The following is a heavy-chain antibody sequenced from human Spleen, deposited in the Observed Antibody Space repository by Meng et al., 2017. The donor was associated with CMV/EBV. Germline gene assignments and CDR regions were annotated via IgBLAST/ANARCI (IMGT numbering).Heavy chain of an antibody. CDR3: ARETGAKGWFDP. V-gene: IGHV3-23*01. D-gene: IGHD1-14*01. J-gene: IGHJ5*02. CDR2: ISGSGGTT. Sequence: GESLKISCAASGFTFSRYAMSWVRQAPGKGLEWVSAISGSGGTTYYADSVKGRFTISRDNSKNTLYLQMNSLRAEDTAVYYCARETGAKGWFDPWGQGTLVTVSS. CDR1: GFTFSRYA.